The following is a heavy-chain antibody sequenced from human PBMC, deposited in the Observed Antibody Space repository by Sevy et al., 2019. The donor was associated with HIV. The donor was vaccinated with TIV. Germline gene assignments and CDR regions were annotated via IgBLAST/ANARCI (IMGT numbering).Heavy chain of an antibody. D-gene: IGHD3-22*01. V-gene: IGHV4-34*01. Sequence: SETLSLTCAVYGGSFSGYYWSWIRQPPGKGLEWIGEINHSGSTNYNPSLKSRVTISVDTSKNQFSLKLSSVTAADTAVYYCARGHSSPSRDFDYRGQGTLVTVSS. CDR1: GGSFSGYY. CDR3: ARGHSSPSRDFDY. J-gene: IGHJ4*02. CDR2: INHSGST.